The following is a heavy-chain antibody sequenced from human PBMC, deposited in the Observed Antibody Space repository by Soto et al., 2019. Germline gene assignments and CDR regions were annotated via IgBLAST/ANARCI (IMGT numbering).Heavy chain of an antibody. CDR3: ARDRFLVV. CDR1: GYTFTGYY. V-gene: IGHV1-2*04. J-gene: IGHJ6*02. Sequence: ASVKVSCKASGYTFTGYYMHWERQAPGQELEWMGWINPNSGGTNYAQKFQGWVTMTRDTSISTAYMELSRLSSYFSAVYFCARDRFLVVWGQGTMVTVS. CDR2: INPNSGGT. D-gene: IGHD3-16*01.